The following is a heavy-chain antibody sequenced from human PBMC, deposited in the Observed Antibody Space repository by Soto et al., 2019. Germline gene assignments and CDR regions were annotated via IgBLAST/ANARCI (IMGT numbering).Heavy chain of an antibody. V-gene: IGHV3-43*01. D-gene: IGHD6-13*01. CDR3: AKSFGIAAPNWFDP. CDR2: ISWDGGST. CDR1: GFTFDDYT. Sequence: EVQLVESGGVVVQPGGSLRLSCAASGFTFDDYTMHWVRQAPGKGVEWVSLISWDGGSTYYADSVKGRFTISRDNSKNSLYLQMNSLRTEDTALYYCAKSFGIAAPNWFDPWGQGTLVTVSS. J-gene: IGHJ5*02.